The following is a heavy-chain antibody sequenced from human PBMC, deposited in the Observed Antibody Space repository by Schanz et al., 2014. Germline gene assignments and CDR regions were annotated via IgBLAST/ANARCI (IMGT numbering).Heavy chain of an antibody. V-gene: IGHV3-15*01. CDR2: IKSKSDGGTT. D-gene: IGHD5-12*01. CDR1: GLTVGDAW. J-gene: IGHJ5*02. Sequence: EVRLVESGGGLVKPGGSLRLSCAVSGLTVGDAWMSWVRQAPGKGLEWVARIKSKSDGGTTDYADSVKGRFTVSRDNSKNTVYLHMNSLRDEDTAVYYCAKDMNREATAPESWGQGTLVVVSS. CDR3: AKDMNREATAPES.